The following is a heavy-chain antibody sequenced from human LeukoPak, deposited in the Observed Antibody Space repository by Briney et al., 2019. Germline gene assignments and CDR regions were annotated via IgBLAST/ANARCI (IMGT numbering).Heavy chain of an antibody. Sequence: GGSLRLSCVASGFTFKIYNMNWVRQTPGKGLEWVSSITSGSSYIYYADSVKGRFTISRDNAKNSLYLQMNGLRAEDTAVYYCASGRLIDYWGQGTLVTVSS. CDR3: ASGRLIDY. CDR2: ITSGSSYI. J-gene: IGHJ4*02. V-gene: IGHV3-21*01. CDR1: GFTFKIYN. D-gene: IGHD1-26*01.